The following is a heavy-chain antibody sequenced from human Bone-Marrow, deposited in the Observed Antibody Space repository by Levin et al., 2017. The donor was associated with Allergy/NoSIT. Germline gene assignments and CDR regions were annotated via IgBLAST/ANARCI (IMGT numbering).Heavy chain of an antibody. CDR2: IFSDGSNK. J-gene: IGHJ6*02. Sequence: GGSLRLSCEASGFTFTDYAMCWVRQAPGKGLEWVALIFSDGSNKFYADSVKGRFTISRDNSKNSLYLEMNTVRPEDTAVYYCARDIDGDYVNYYYGMDVWGQGTTVTVSS. V-gene: IGHV3-30-3*01. CDR1: GFTFTDYA. D-gene: IGHD4-17*01. CDR3: ARDIDGDYVNYYYGMDV.